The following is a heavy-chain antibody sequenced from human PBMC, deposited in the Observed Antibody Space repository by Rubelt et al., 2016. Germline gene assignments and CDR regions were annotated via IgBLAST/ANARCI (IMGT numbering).Heavy chain of an antibody. CDR2: ISSDSSTV. CDR3: ARGYTSSWFYW. Sequence: EVQLVESGGGLVQPGGSLRLSCAASGFLFSSENMNWVRQAPGKGLEWISYISSDSSTVFYADSVKGRFTISRDNAKNSLFLQMNNLGDEDTALYYCARGYTSSWFYWWGQGTLVTVSS. V-gene: IGHV3-48*02. J-gene: IGHJ5*01. D-gene: IGHD6-13*01. CDR1: GFLFSSEN.